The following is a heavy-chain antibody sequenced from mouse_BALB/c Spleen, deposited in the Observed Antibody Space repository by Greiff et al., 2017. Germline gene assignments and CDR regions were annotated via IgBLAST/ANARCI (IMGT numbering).Heavy chain of an antibody. CDR2: ISSGGSYT. D-gene: IGHD2-1*01. CDR1: GFTFSSYA. V-gene: IGHV5-9-3*01. J-gene: IGHJ4*01. Sequence: EVQVVESGGGLVKPGGSLKLSCAASGFTFSSYAMSWVRQTPEKRLEWVATISSGGSYTYYPDSVKGRFTISRDNAKNTLYLQMSSLRSEDTAMYYCARGGNYGDAMDYWGQGTSVTVSS. CDR3: ARGGNYGDAMDY.